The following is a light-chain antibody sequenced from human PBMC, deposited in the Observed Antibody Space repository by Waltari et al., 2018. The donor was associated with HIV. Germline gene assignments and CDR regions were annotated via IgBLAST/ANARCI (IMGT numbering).Light chain of an antibody. Sequence: QSALPHPASTYGLPAQSTNISCPGPSSDAGGYKHACSYHQHPGKAPTPRIYEVSKRPSGVSNRFSGSKSGTTAALTISGLQSEDEADYYCCAYAGSTTYVIFGGGTKLTVL. V-gene: IGLV2-23*02. CDR3: CAYAGSTTYVI. J-gene: IGLJ2*01. CDR2: EVS. CDR1: SSDAGGYKH.